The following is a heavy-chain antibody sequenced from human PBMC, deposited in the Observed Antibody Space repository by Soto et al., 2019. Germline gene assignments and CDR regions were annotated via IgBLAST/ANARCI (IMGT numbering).Heavy chain of an antibody. CDR3: SRPAATVIFYSGMDV. CDR1: GFTFSDYA. V-gene: IGHV3-30-3*01. J-gene: IGHJ6*02. CDR2: ISFEGSNE. Sequence: QVQLVEFGGGVVQPGRSLRLSCAASGFTFSDYAMHWVRQAPGKGLEWVAIISFEGSNEHYADSVQGRFTISRDNSETTLYLQINSLRADDTAVYYCSRPAATVIFYSGMDVWGQGTTVTVSS. D-gene: IGHD4-17*01.